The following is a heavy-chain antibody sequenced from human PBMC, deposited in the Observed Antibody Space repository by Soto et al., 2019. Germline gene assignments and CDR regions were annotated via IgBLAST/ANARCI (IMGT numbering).Heavy chain of an antibody. Sequence: GGSLRLSCAASGFTFSNYAMSWVRQAPGKGLDWVSAMGGGGDNTYYADSVKGRFTISRDNSKSTLYLQMNSLRDEDTALYYCAKAAGFGELLSHYYMAVWGKGTTVTVSS. J-gene: IGHJ6*03. D-gene: IGHD3-10*01. CDR2: MGGGGDNT. CDR1: GFTFSNYA. CDR3: AKAAGFGELLSHYYMAV. V-gene: IGHV3-23*01.